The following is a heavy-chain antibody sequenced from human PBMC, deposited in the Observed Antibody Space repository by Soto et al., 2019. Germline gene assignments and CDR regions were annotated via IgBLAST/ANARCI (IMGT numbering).Heavy chain of an antibody. Sequence: VGSLRLSCAASGFTFSSYAMDWVRQAPGKGLEWVAVISYDGSNKYYADSVKGRFTISRDNSKNTLYLQMNSLRAEDTAVYYCARAAAQFVMGIAVANYWGQGTLVTVSS. V-gene: IGHV3-30-3*01. CDR2: ISYDGSNK. CDR3: ARAAAQFVMGIAVANY. J-gene: IGHJ4*02. CDR1: GFTFSSYA. D-gene: IGHD6-19*01.